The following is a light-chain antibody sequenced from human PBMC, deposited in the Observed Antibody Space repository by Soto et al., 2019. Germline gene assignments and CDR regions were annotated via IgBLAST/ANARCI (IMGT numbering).Light chain of an antibody. Sequence: ALTQPASVSGSPGQSITISCTGTSSDVGSYNLVSWYQQHPGKAPKLMIYEGSKRPSGVSNRFSGSKSGNTASLTISGLQAEDEADYYCCSYAGSSYVFGTGTKLTVL. CDR3: CSYAGSSYV. V-gene: IGLV2-23*01. J-gene: IGLJ1*01. CDR2: EGS. CDR1: SSDVGSYNL.